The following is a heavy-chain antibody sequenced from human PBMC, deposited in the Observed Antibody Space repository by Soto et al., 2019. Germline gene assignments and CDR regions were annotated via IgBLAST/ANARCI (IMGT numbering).Heavy chain of an antibody. CDR1: GFTFSSYS. CDR3: ARGGPNSGWTHYYYMDV. J-gene: IGHJ6*03. Sequence: GGSLRLSCAASGFTFSSYSMNWVRQAPGKGLEWVSSISSSSSYIYYADSVKGRFTISRDNAKNSLYLQMNSLRAEDTAVYYCARGGPNSGWTHYYYMDVWGKGTTVTVSS. D-gene: IGHD5-12*01. V-gene: IGHV3-21*01. CDR2: ISSSSSYI.